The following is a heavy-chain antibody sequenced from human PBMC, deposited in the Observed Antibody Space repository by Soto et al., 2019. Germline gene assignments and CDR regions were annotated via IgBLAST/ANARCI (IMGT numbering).Heavy chain of an antibody. V-gene: IGHV4-34*01. CDR1: GGSFSGYY. J-gene: IGHJ4*02. CDR3: ARVPRYSKSATLDY. Sequence: SETLSLTCAVYGGSFSGYYWSWIRQPPGKGLEWIGEINHSGSTNYNPSLKSRVTISVDTSKNQFSLKLSSVTAADTAVYYCARVPRYSKSATLDYWGQGTLVTVSS. CDR2: INHSGST. D-gene: IGHD5-12*01.